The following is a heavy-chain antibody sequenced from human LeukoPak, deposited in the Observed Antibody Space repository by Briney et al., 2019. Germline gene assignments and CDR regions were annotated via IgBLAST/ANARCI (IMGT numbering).Heavy chain of an antibody. CDR1: GYTFTGYY. CDR3: ARFTPRLTREKFDY. CDR2: INPNSGGT. D-gene: IGHD2-2*01. J-gene: IGHJ4*02. Sequence: ASVKVSCKASGYTFTGYYMHWVRRAPGQGLEWMGWINPNSGGTNYAQKFQGRVTMTRDTSISTAYMELSRLRSDDTAVYYCARFTPRLTREKFDYWGQGTLVTVSS. V-gene: IGHV1-2*02.